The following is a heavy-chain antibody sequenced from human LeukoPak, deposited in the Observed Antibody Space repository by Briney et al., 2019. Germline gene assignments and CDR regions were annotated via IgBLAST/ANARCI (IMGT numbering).Heavy chain of an antibody. CDR1: GFTFSSYG. J-gene: IGHJ3*01. Sequence: GGSLRLSCAASGFTFSSYGMHWVRQAPGKGLEWVAAIWHDENKKCYADSVKGRFTISRDNFKSTLYLQMNSLRVEDTAVYYCAREGLTTTPNNALDVWGQGTTVTVLS. V-gene: IGHV3-33*01. CDR2: IWHDENKK. D-gene: IGHD1-1*01. CDR3: AREGLTTTPNNALDV.